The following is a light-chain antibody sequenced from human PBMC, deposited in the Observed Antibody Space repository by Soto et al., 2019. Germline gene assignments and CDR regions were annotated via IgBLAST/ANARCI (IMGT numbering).Light chain of an antibody. CDR2: CNV. J-gene: IGLJ3*02. Sequence: QSVLTQPPSASGTPGQRVTISCSGSSSNIGTNYVYWYKQLPGTAPKLLIYCNVQRPSGVPDRLSGSKSGTSASLAISGLRSEDEADYYCATRDNSLSRWVFGGGTKLTVL. CDR3: ATRDNSLSRWV. CDR1: SSNIGTNY. V-gene: IGLV1-47*02.